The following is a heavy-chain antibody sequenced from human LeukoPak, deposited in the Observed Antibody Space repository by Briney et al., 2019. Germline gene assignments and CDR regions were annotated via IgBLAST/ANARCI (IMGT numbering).Heavy chain of an antibody. V-gene: IGHV4-34*01. J-gene: IGHJ4*02. CDR3: ARTQGSYIDY. CDR2: INHSGST. D-gene: IGHD3-10*01. CDR1: GGSFSGYY. Sequence: SETLSLTCAVYGGSFSGYYWSWIRQPPGKGLEWIGEINHSGSTNYNPSLKSRVTISVDTSKNQFSLKLSSVTAADTAVYYCARTQGSYIDYWGQGTLVTVSS.